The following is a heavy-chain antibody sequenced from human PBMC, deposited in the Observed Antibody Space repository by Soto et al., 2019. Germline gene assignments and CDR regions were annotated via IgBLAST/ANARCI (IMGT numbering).Heavy chain of an antibody. J-gene: IGHJ4*02. Sequence: QVQLQESGPGLVKPSETLSLTCTVSGGSITSYYWSWIRQPPGKGLEWIGYVFHSGITGYNPSLKCRVTISVDASKNLFSLKLISVSAADTAVYYCARDQNGSPYFDYWGQGTLVTVSS. CDR1: GGSITSYY. V-gene: IGHV4-59*01. D-gene: IGHD1-26*01. CDR3: ARDQNGSPYFDY. CDR2: VFHSGIT.